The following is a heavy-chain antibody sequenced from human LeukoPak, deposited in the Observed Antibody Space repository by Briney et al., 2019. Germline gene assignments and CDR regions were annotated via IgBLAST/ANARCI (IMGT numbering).Heavy chain of an antibody. D-gene: IGHD6-13*01. CDR1: GFTFSSYA. V-gene: IGHV3-64*01. CDR3: AKGADSSSFDY. CDR2: ISTNGGST. J-gene: IGHJ4*02. Sequence: GGSLRLSCAASGFTFSSYAMHWVRQAPGKGLEYVSAISTNGGSTYYANSVKGRFTISRDNSMNTLYLQMNSLRAEDTAVYYCAKGADSSSFDYWGQGTLVTVSS.